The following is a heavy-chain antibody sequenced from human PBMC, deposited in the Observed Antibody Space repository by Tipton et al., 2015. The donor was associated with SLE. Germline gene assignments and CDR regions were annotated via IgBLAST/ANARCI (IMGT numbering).Heavy chain of an antibody. CDR1: GDSITSGSYY. J-gene: IGHJ6*03. V-gene: IGHV4-61*02. Sequence: TLSLTCSVSGDSITSGSYYWNWIRQPAGKGLEWIGRIYSTGTTNYNPSLKSRVTISVHTSKNQFSLELTSVTAADTAVYYCARALGTRGNPYYYYMDVWGKGTTITVSS. D-gene: IGHD3-10*01. CDR3: ARALGTRGNPYYYYMDV. CDR2: IYSTGTT.